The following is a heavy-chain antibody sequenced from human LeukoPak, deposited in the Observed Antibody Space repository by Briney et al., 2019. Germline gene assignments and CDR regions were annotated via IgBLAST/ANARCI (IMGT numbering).Heavy chain of an antibody. CDR3: ASRTPGAYGY. J-gene: IGHJ4*02. CDR2: INHSGST. CDR1: GGSFSGYY. Sequence: SETLSLTCAVYGGSFSGYYWSWIRQPPGKGLEWIGEINHSGSTNYNPSLKSRVTISVDTSKNQFSLKLSSVTAADTAVYYCASRTPGAYGYWGLGTLVTVSS. D-gene: IGHD4-17*01. V-gene: IGHV4-34*01.